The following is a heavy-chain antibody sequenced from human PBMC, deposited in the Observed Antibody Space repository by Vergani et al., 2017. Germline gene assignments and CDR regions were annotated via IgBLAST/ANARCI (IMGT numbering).Heavy chain of an antibody. CDR1: GGSISSSSYY. CDR3: ARLWGFSSSWRFDY. D-gene: IGHD6-13*01. Sequence: QLQLQESGPGLVKPSETLSLTCTVSGGSISSSSYYWGWIRQPPGKGLEWIGSIYYSGSTYYNPSLKSRVTISVDTSKNQFSLKLSSVTAADTAVYYCARLWGFSSSWRFDYWGQGTLVTVSS. CDR2: IYYSGST. V-gene: IGHV4-39*01. J-gene: IGHJ4*02.